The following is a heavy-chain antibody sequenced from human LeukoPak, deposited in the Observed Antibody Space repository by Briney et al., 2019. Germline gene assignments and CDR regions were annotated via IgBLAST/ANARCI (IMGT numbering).Heavy chain of an antibody. Sequence: GGSLRLSCAASGFTFSRSAMSWVRQAPGKGLEWVSNISGSGSGGSTYYADSVKGRFTISRDNSRNTLYLQMKSLRAEDTAVYYCAKSGNNRLDYWGQGTLVTVSS. D-gene: IGHD1/OR15-1a*01. CDR3: AKSGNNRLDY. J-gene: IGHJ4*02. CDR2: ISGSGSGGST. CDR1: GFTFSRSA. V-gene: IGHV3-23*01.